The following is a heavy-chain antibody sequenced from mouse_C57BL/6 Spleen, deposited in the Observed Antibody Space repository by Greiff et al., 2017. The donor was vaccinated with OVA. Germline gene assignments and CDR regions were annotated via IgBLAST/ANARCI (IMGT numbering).Heavy chain of an antibody. Sequence: QVHVKQPGAELVKPGASVKLSCKASGYTFTSYWMQWVKQRPGQGLEWIGEIDPSDSYTNYNQKFKGKATLTVDTSSSTAYMQLSSLTSEDSAVYYCARPITTVVAMRAMDYWGQGTSVTVSS. D-gene: IGHD1-1*01. CDR1: GYTFTSYW. V-gene: IGHV1-50*01. CDR3: ARPITTVVAMRAMDY. J-gene: IGHJ4*01. CDR2: IDPSDSYT.